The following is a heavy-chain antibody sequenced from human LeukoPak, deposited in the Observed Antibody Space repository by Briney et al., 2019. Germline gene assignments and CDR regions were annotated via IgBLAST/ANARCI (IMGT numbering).Heavy chain of an antibody. J-gene: IGHJ4*02. CDR1: GGTFSSYA. D-gene: IGHD3/OR15-3a*01. CDR3: ARVVMNFRRSGSRPWYFDY. Sequence: ASVKVSCKASGGTFSSYAISWVRQAPGQGLEWMGGIIPIFGTANYAQKFQGRVTITADKSTSTAYMELSSLRSEDTAVYYCARVVMNFRRSGSRPWYFDYWGQGTLVTVSS. CDR2: IIPIFGTA. V-gene: IGHV1-69*06.